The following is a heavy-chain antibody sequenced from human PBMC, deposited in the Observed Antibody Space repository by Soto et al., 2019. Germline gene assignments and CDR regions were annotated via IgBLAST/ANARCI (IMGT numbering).Heavy chain of an antibody. CDR3: AKDGGYSYGPYDY. V-gene: IGHV3-48*01. J-gene: IGHJ4*02. CDR2: ISSSSSTM. D-gene: IGHD5-18*01. CDR1: GFTFGSYS. Sequence: GGSLRLSCAASGFTFGSYSMNWVRQAPGKGLEWVSYISSSSSTMYYADSVEGRFTISRDNAKNSLYLQMNSLRAEDTAVYYCAKDGGYSYGPYDYWGQGTLVTVSS.